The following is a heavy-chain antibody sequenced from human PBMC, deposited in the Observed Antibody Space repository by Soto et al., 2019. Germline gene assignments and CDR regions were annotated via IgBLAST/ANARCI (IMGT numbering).Heavy chain of an antibody. CDR3: ARHSHRHTYYDFRSGYYSHVNWFDP. CDR1: GGSISSSSYY. V-gene: IGHV4-39*01. D-gene: IGHD3-3*01. J-gene: IGHJ5*02. CDR2: IYYSGST. Sequence: PSETLSLTCTVSGGSISSSSYYWGWIRQPPGKGLEWIGSIYYSGSTYYNPSLKSRVTISVDTSKNQFSLKLSSVTAADTAVYYCARHSHRHTYYDFRSGYYSHVNWFDPWGKGTLVTVSS.